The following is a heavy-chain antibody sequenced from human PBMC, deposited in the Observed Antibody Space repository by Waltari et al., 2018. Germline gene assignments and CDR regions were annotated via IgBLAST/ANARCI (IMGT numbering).Heavy chain of an antibody. J-gene: IGHJ4*02. CDR2: VDPGEGRT. D-gene: IGHD3-10*01. Sequence: VRLVQSGAEMSKHGTTLKISWQASGFDFGAIYVHWVRQAPEKGLELVGLVDPGEGRTLYAETFQGRVTIAADTSTNIVHMEVRGLRLEDAAVYYCTVSEVGKYFEKWGQGTLVTVSS. CDR3: TVSEVGKYFEK. V-gene: IGHV1-69-2*01. CDR1: GFDFGAIY.